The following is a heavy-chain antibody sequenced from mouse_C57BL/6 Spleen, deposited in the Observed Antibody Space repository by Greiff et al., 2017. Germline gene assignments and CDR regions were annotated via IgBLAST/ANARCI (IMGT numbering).Heavy chain of an antibody. CDR2: IYPGDGDT. V-gene: IGHV1-80*01. J-gene: IGHJ1*03. Sequence: VQLVESGAELVKPGASVKISCKASGYAFSSYWMNWVKQRPGKGLEWIGQIYPGDGDTNYNGKFKGKATLTADKSSSTAYMQLSSLTSEDSAVYFCARDSSYWYFDVWGTGTTVTVSS. D-gene: IGHD1-1*01. CDR3: ARDSSYWYFDV. CDR1: GYAFSSYW.